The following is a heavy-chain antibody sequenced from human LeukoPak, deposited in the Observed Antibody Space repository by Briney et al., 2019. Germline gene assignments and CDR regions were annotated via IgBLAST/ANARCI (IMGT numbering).Heavy chain of an antibody. D-gene: IGHD1/OR15-1a*01. J-gene: IGHJ5*02. Sequence: PSETLSLTCTVSGGSISSGDYYWSWIRQPPGKGLEWIGYIYYSGSTYYNPSLKSRVTISVDTSKNQFSLKLSSVTAADTAVYYCAIRAREQRDSSPGNWLDPWGQGTLVTVSS. CDR1: GGSISSGDYY. CDR2: IYYSGST. V-gene: IGHV4-30-4*01. CDR3: AIRAREQRDSSPGNWLDP.